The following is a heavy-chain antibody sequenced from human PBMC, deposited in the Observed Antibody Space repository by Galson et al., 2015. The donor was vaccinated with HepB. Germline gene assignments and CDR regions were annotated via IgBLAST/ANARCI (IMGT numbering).Heavy chain of an antibody. Sequence: TLSLTCTLSGGSITSGDYYYNWIRQPPGKGLEWIGYIYYSGTTYYNPSLKSRVTISIDKSKNQFSLKLTSVTAADTAVYYCARDGGGPWGQGTLVTVSS. CDR2: IYYSGTT. V-gene: IGHV4-30-4*08. D-gene: IGHD3-16*01. CDR3: ARDGGGP. J-gene: IGHJ5*02. CDR1: GGSITSGDYY.